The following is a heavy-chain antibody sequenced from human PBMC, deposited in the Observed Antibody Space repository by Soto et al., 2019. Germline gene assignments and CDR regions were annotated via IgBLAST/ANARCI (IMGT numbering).Heavy chain of an antibody. CDR2: IYPGDSEP. Sequence: GESLKISCQGSGYNFSRYWIGWVRQMPGKGLEWVGIIYPGDSEPRYGPSFPGQVTISADTSISTAYLQWTSLKPSDTATYYCVRHKSGWYMGYWGQGALDTV. D-gene: IGHD6-19*01. J-gene: IGHJ4*01. V-gene: IGHV5-51*01. CDR1: GYNFSRYW. CDR3: VRHKSGWYMGY.